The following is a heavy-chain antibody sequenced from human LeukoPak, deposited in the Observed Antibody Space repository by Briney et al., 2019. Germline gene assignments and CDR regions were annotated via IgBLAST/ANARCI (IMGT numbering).Heavy chain of an antibody. D-gene: IGHD3-22*01. J-gene: IGHJ4*02. CDR3: ARGVVVITFDY. CDR2: INHSGST. V-gene: IGHV4-34*01. CDR1: GGSFSGYY. Sequence: SETLSLTCAVYGGSFSGYYWSWIRQPPGKGLEWIGEINHSGSTNYNPSLKSRVTISVDTSENQFSLKLSSVTAADTAVYYCARGVVVITFDYWGQGTLVTVSS.